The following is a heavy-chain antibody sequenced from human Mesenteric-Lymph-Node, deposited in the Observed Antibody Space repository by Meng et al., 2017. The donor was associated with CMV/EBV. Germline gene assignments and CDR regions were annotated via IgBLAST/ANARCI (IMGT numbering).Heavy chain of an antibody. CDR2: IDSDDFGT. CDR3: VRDRDILTGPYYFGH. CDR1: GFSFSSYW. Sequence: GESLRISCAASGFSFSSYWMYWVRQAPGKGLVWVSRIDSDDFGTTFADSVKGRFTISRDNAKNTMYLQMNSLRAEDTAVYYCVRDRDILTGPYYFGHWGQGTLVTVSS. D-gene: IGHD3-9*01. V-gene: IGHV3-74*01. J-gene: IGHJ4*02.